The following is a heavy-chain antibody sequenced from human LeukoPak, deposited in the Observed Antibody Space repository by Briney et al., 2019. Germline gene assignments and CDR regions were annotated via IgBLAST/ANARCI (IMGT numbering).Heavy chain of an antibody. CDR1: GGSISSYY. CDR3: ARATYELGEGAFDI. V-gene: IGHV4-59*01. CDR2: IYYSGST. Sequence: SETLSLTCTVSGGSISSYYWSWIRQPPGKGLEWIGYIYYSGSTNYNPSLKSRVTISVDTSKNQFSLKLSSVTAADTAVYYCARATYELGEGAFDIWGQGTMVTVSS. J-gene: IGHJ3*02. D-gene: IGHD3-16*01.